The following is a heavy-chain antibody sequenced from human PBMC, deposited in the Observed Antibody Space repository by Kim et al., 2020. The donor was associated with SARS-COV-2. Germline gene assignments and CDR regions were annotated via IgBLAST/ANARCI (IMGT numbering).Heavy chain of an antibody. CDR3: AKGYTDSGYVPAPFYYDTLFPNQYYFDY. Sequence: GGSLRLSCAASGFTFSSYAMSWVRQAPGKGLEWVSAISGSGGSTYYADSVKGRFTISRDNSKNTLYLQMDSLRAEDTAVYYCAKGYTDSGYVPAPFYYDTLFPNQYYFDYWGQGTLVTVSS. CDR1: GFTFSSYA. V-gene: IGHV3-23*01. J-gene: IGHJ4*02. CDR2: ISGSGGST. D-gene: IGHD5-12*01.